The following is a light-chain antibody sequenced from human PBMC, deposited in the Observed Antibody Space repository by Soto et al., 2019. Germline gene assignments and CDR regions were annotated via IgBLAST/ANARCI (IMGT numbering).Light chain of an antibody. CDR3: SSYRASSTTHYV. Sequence: QSALTQPASLSGSPGQSITISCTGTSSDIGGYNYVSWYQQHPGKAPKLIIHDVTNRPSGVSDRFFGSKSGNTASLTISGRQAEDEADYYCSSYRASSTTHYVFGTGTKLTVL. J-gene: IGLJ1*01. V-gene: IGLV2-14*03. CDR1: SSDIGGYNY. CDR2: DVT.